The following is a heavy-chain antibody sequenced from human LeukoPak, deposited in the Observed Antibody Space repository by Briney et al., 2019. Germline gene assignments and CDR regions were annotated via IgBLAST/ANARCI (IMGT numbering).Heavy chain of an antibody. V-gene: IGHV1-69*13. D-gene: IGHD2-2*01. CDR1: GGSFSTYA. J-gene: IGHJ5*02. CDR3: ARDRRSRYCSSTRCYLGCFDP. CDR2: IIPTFGTA. Sequence: SVKVSCKASGGSFSTYAISWVRQAPGQGLEWMGGIIPTFGTAKYAQKFQGRVTITADESTSTAYMELSSLRSEDTAVYYCARDRRSRYCSSTRCYLGCFDPWGQGTLVTVSS.